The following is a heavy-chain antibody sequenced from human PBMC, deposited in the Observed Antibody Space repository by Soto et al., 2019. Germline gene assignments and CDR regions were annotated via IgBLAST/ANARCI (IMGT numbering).Heavy chain of an antibody. CDR2: ISGSGGST. V-gene: IGHV3-23*01. Sequence: GGSLRLSCAASGFTFSSYAMSWVRQAPGKGLEWVSAISGSGGSTYYADSVKGRFTISRDNSKNTLYLQMNSLRAEDTAVYYCANGMHIVGATFGAFDIWGQGTMVTVSS. CDR1: GFTFSSYA. CDR3: ANGMHIVGATFGAFDI. J-gene: IGHJ3*02. D-gene: IGHD1-26*01.